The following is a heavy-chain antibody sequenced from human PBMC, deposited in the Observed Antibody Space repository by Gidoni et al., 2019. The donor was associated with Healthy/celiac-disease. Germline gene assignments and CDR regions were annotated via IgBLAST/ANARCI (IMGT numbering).Heavy chain of an antibody. V-gene: IGHV4-4*02. CDR3: ARAKAQQLPGWGRDAFDI. CDR1: GGSISSRNW. CDR2: IYHSGST. D-gene: IGHD6-13*01. Sequence: QVQLQESGPGLVKPSGTLSLTCAVSGGSISSRNWWSWVRQPPGKGLEWIGEIYHSGSTNYNPSLKSRVTISVDKSKNQFSLKLSSVTAADTAVYYCARAKAQQLPGWGRDAFDIWGQGTMVTVSS. J-gene: IGHJ3*02.